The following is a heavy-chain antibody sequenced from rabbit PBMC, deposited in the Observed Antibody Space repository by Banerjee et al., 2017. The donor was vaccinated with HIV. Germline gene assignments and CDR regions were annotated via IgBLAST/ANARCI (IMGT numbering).Heavy chain of an antibody. J-gene: IGHJ4*01. CDR3: VRWGVGSDGYLNL. CDR2: IYAGSSGST. V-gene: IGHV1S40*01. D-gene: IGHD6-1*01. Sequence: QSLEESGGDLVKPGASLTLTCTASGFSFSSGYYMCWVRQAPGKGLEWIACIYAGSSGSTYYASWAKGRFTISKTSSTTVTLQMTSLTAADTAMYFCVRWGVGSDGYLNLWGPGTLVTVS. CDR1: GFSFSSGYY.